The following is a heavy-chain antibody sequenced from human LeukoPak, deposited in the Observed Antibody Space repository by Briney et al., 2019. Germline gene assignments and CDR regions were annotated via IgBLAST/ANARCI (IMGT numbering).Heavy chain of an antibody. CDR3: AKDLRTATGYPDY. D-gene: IGHD5-18*01. CDR1: GFTFSSYG. CDR2: IRYDGSNK. J-gene: IGHJ4*02. Sequence: GGSLRLSCAASGFTFSSYGMHWVRQAPGKGLEWVAFIRYDGSNKYYADSVKGRFTISRDNSKNTLYLQMNSLRAEDTAVYYCAKDLRTATGYPDYWGQGTLVTVSS. V-gene: IGHV3-30*02.